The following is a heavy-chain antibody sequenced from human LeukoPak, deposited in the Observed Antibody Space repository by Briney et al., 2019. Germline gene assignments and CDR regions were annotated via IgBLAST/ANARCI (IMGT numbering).Heavy chain of an antibody. V-gene: IGHV3-30-3*01. Sequence: GRSLRLSCAASGFTFSSYAMHWVRQAPGKGLEWVAVISYDGSNKYYADSVKGRFTISRDNSKNTLYLQMNSLRAEDTAVYYCASKAPDVLRYFDWSFDYWGQGTLVTVSS. CDR2: ISYDGSNK. CDR3: ASKAPDVLRYFDWSFDY. CDR1: GFTFSSYA. D-gene: IGHD3-9*01. J-gene: IGHJ4*02.